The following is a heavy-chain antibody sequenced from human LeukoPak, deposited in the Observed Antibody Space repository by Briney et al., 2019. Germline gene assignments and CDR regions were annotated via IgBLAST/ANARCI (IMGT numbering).Heavy chain of an antibody. CDR3: ARSRSSSVAYYYYYMDV. D-gene: IGHD2-15*01. V-gene: IGHV1-18*01. CDR2: ISAYNGNT. J-gene: IGHJ6*03. CDR1: GYTFTSYG. Sequence: ASVKVSCKASGYTFTSYGISWVRQAPGQGLEWMGWISAYNGNTNYAQKLQGRVTMTTDTSTSTAYMELSSLRSEDTAVYYCARSRSSSVAYYYYYMDVWGKGTTVTVSS.